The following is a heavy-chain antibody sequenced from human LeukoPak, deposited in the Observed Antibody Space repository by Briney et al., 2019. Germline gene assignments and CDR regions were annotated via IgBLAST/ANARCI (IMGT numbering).Heavy chain of an antibody. V-gene: IGHV3-23*01. CDR2: IIGSGHNT. Sequence: GGSLRLSCAASGFSFSNFAMSWVRQAPGKGLEWVSAIIGSGHNTYHADYVKGRYTISSDNSKNTLYLQMNRLRAGDTALSFCETDIVHPSNDPTNFHSWGQGTLVTVSS. CDR3: ETDIVHPSNDPTNFHS. D-gene: IGHD1-1*01. J-gene: IGHJ4*02. CDR1: GFSFSNFA.